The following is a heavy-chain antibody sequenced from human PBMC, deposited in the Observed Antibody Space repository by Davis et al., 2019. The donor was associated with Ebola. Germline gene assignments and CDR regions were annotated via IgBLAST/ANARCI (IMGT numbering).Heavy chain of an antibody. D-gene: IGHD6-19*01. CDR2: IIPIFGAA. V-gene: IGHV1-69*13. CDR1: GGTFSSYA. J-gene: IGHJ6*02. Sequence: SVKVSCKASGGTFSSYAISWVRQAPGQGLEWMGGIIPIFGAANYAQKFQGRVTITADESTSTAYMELSSLRSEDTAVYYCARRSDSSGWPSEYYYGMDVWGQGTTVTVSS. CDR3: ARRSDSSGWPSEYYYGMDV.